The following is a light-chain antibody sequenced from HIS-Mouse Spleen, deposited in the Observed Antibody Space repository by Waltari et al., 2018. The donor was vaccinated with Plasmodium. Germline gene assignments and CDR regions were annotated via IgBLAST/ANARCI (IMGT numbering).Light chain of an antibody. V-gene: IGLV4-69*01. J-gene: IGLJ2*01. CDR2: LNSDGSH. CDR3: QTWGTGMGV. CDR1: SGHSSYA. Sequence: LTCTLSSGHSSYAIAWHQQQPEKGPRYLMKLNSDGSHSKGDGIPDRFSGSSSGAERYLTISSLQSEDEADYYCQTWGTGMGVFGGGTKLTVL.